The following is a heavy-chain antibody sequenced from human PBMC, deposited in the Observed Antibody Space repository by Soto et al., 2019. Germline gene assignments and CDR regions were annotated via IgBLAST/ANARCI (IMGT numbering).Heavy chain of an antibody. V-gene: IGHV3-64D*08. D-gene: IGHD3-16*01. J-gene: IGHJ6*02. Sequence: GGSLRLSCSASGFTFSSYAMHWVRQAPGKGLEYVSAISSNGGSTYYADSVKGRFTISRDNSKNTLYLQMSSLRAEDTAVYYCVKGAVVLGVRSPYYYYGMDVWGQGTTVTVSS. CDR1: GFTFSSYA. CDR2: ISSNGGST. CDR3: VKGAVVLGVRSPYYYYGMDV.